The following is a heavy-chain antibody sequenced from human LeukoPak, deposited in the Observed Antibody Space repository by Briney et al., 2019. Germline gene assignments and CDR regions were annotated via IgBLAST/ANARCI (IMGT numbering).Heavy chain of an antibody. J-gene: IGHJ6*03. Sequence: GESLKISCKGSGYSFTSYWIGWVRQMPGKGLEWMGIIYPGDSDTRYSPSFQGQVTISADKSISTAYLQWSSLKASGTAMYYCARAPDCSSTSCYYMDVWGKGTTVTVSS. CDR3: ARAPDCSSTSCYYMDV. V-gene: IGHV5-51*01. CDR2: IYPGDSDT. D-gene: IGHD2-2*01. CDR1: GYSFTSYW.